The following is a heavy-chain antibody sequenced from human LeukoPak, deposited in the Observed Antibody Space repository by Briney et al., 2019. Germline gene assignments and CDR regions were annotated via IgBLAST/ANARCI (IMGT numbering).Heavy chain of an antibody. CDR3: SRGGYCSGGTCYVGDH. D-gene: IGHD2-15*01. J-gene: IGHJ4*02. V-gene: IGHV3-7*01. CDR2: INEDGGEI. Sequence: GVSLRLSCAASGFTFSNSWMTWVRQAPKKGLEWVASINEDGGEIHYVDSVKGRFTISRDNAKNSLYLQMKLLRAEDTAIYYCSRGGYCSGGTCYVGDHWGQGSLVIVSS. CDR1: GFTFSNSW.